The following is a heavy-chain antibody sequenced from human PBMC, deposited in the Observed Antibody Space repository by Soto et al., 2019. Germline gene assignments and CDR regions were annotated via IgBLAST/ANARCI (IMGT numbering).Heavy chain of an antibody. Sequence: PGGSLRLSCAASGFTFSSYGMHWVRQAPGKGLKWVAVISYDGSNKYYADSVKGRFTISRDNSKNTLYLQMNSLRAEDTAVYYCAKDVRGFTLEWLLSYWGQGTLVTVSS. CDR2: ISYDGSNK. CDR3: AKDVRGFTLEWLLSY. CDR1: GFTFSSYG. D-gene: IGHD3-3*01. J-gene: IGHJ4*02. V-gene: IGHV3-30*18.